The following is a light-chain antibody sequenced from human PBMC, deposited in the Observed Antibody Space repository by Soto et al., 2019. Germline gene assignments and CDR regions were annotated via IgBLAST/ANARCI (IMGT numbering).Light chain of an antibody. J-gene: IGKJ2*01. V-gene: IGKV3-20*01. CDR1: QSVSNSY. Sequence: EIVLTQSPGTLSLSPGERATLSCRASQSVSNSYLAWYQQKPGQAPRLLIYGASSRATGIPDRFSGSGSGTVVTLTISRLEPEDFAVYYCQQYGNSPYTFGQGTKLEIK. CDR3: QQYGNSPYT. CDR2: GAS.